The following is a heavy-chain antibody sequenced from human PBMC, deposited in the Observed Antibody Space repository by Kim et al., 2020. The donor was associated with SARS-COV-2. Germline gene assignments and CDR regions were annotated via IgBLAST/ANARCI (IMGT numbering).Heavy chain of an antibody. J-gene: IGHJ6*02. D-gene: IGHD3-10*01. Sequence: ASVKVSCKASGYTFTSYAMNWVRQAPGQGLEWMGWINTNTGNPTYAQGFTGRFVFSLDTSVSTAYLQISSLKAEDTAVYYCARVLAGSGSYPPYYYYGMDVWGQGTTVTVSS. CDR1: GYTFTSYA. CDR2: INTNTGNP. V-gene: IGHV7-4-1*02. CDR3: ARVLAGSGSYPPYYYYGMDV.